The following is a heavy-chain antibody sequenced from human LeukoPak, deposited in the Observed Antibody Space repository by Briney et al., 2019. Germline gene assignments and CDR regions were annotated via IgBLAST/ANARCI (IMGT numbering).Heavy chain of an antibody. V-gene: IGHV3-30*03. D-gene: IGHD3-22*01. CDR1: GFTFSTYG. CDR3: ARANFYDSSGYQYYFDY. Sequence: PGGSLRLSCAASGFTFSTYGMHWVRQAPGKGLEWVAVISYDGSNQYSADSVKGRFTISRDNSKNTLYLEMNSLRSEDTAVYYCARANFYDSSGYQYYFDYWGQGSLVTVSS. J-gene: IGHJ4*02. CDR2: ISYDGSNQ.